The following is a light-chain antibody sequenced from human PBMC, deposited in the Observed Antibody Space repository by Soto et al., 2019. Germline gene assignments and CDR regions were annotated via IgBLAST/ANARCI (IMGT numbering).Light chain of an antibody. J-gene: IGKJ4*01. CDR1: QSVYSY. Sequence: EIVLTQSPATLSLSPGERATLSCRASQSVYSYLAWYQQKPGQAPRLLIYDTSNRATGIPARFSGSGSGTDFTLTISSLEPEDFAVYYCQQRSSWPLTFGGGTNVEV. V-gene: IGKV3-11*01. CDR3: QQRSSWPLT. CDR2: DTS.